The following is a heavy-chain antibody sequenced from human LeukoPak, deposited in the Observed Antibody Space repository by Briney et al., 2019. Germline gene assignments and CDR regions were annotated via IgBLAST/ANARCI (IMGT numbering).Heavy chain of an antibody. CDR1: GFTFSSYG. V-gene: IGHV3-30*18. Sequence: PGGSLRLSCAASGFTFSSYGMHWVRQAPGKGLEWVAVISYDGSNKYYADSVKGRFTISRDNSKNTLYLQMNSLRAEDTAVYYCAKDGSGITMTDSVHFDYWGQGTLVTVS. CDR2: ISYDGSNK. J-gene: IGHJ4*02. D-gene: IGHD3-22*01. CDR3: AKDGSGITMTDSVHFDY.